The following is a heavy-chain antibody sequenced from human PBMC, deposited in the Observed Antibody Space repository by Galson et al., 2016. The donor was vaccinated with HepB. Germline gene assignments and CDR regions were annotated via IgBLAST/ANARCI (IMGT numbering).Heavy chain of an antibody. D-gene: IGHD3-3*01. Sequence: SLRLSCAASGFTFSNYAVSWVRQAPGKGLEWVSRISGGGGSTHYADSVKGRFTISRENSKNTLYLQMNSLRAEDTAAYYCAKETYYDFLSGYYSNYYYGADAWGQGTTVTVSS. CDR1: GFTFSNYA. CDR3: AKETYYDFLSGYYSNYYYGADA. CDR2: ISGGGGST. V-gene: IGHV3-23*01. J-gene: IGHJ6*02.